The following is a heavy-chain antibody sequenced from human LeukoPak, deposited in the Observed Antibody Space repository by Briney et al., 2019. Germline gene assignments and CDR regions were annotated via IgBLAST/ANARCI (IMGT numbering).Heavy chain of an antibody. CDR2: ISSNGGST. D-gene: IGHD3-22*01. CDR1: GFTFSYYA. CDR3: AKGPTYDSLPYYFDY. Sequence: PGGSLRLSCSASGFTFSYYAMHWVRQAAGKGLEFVSGISSNGGSTYYADSLKGRFTASRDNSNNTLYLQMSSLRAEDTAIYYCAKGPTYDSLPYYFDYWGQGTLVTVSS. V-gene: IGHV3-64D*09. J-gene: IGHJ4*02.